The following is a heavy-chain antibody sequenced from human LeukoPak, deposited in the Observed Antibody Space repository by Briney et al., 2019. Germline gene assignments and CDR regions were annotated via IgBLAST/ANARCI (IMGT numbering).Heavy chain of an antibody. J-gene: IGHJ4*02. CDR3: AKSSGQYGHFDC. CDR1: GYTFTAYY. V-gene: IGHV1-2*02. CDR2: INPNSGGT. D-gene: IGHD3-10*01. Sequence: ASVRVSCKASGYTFTAYYIHWVRQAPGQGLELMGWINPNSGGTNYPQNFQGRVTMTRDTSISTAYMDLTRLKSDDTAMYYCAKSSGQYGHFDCWGQGALVTVSS.